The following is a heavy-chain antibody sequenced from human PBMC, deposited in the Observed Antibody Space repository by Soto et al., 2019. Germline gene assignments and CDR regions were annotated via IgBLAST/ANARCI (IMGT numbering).Heavy chain of an antibody. CDR1: GFTFYTYE. CDR3: ATRSGGGGAFDF. V-gene: IGHV3-48*03. CDR2: ISSSGSTT. D-gene: IGHD3-10*01. Sequence: GGSLRLSCAASGFTFYTYEMNWVRQAPGKGLEWVSYISSSGSTTYYADSVKGQFTISRDNAKNSLYPQMNSLRAEDTAIYYCATRSGGGGAFDFWGQGTMVTVSS. J-gene: IGHJ3*01.